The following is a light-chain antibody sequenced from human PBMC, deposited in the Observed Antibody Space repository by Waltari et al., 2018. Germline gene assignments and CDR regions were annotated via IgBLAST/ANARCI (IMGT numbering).Light chain of an antibody. CDR3: CSNNEGHAHV. CDR1: LGTSTL. V-gene: IGLV2-23*01. J-gene: IGLJ1*01. Sequence: QSALTQPPSVSGTPGQSVTITCTGPLGTSTLFSWYPQLPGTVPKLIRYHPSERPSGTSVRFSGSRSGNTASLTISGLQSDDEADYYCCSNNEGHAHVFGTGTRVTVL. CDR2: HPS.